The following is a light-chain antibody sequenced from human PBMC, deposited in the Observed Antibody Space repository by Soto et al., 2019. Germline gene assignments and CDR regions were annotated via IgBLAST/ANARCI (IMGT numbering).Light chain of an antibody. CDR1: QSVSLS. CDR3: QERTGWPPWT. J-gene: IGKJ1*01. Sequence: EIVLTQSPATLSLSPGGRATLSCRASQSVSLSLAWYQQKPGQAPRLLIYDASKRASGFPARFSGSGSGTDFTLTISSLEPEDFAVYYCQERTGWPPWTFGQGTKVELE. V-gene: IGKV3-11*01. CDR2: DAS.